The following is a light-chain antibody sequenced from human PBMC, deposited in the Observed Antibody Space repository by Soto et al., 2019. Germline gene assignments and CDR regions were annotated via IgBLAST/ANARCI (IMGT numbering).Light chain of an antibody. V-gene: IGKV1-33*01. CDR1: QDISNF. Sequence: DIQMTQSPSSLSASVGDRVTVTCQASQDISNFLNWYHHKPGKAPKLLIYDASNLESGVPSRFSGSGSGKNFTFTISSLQPEDIATYYCQQYDRLPQTFGPGTKVDIK. CDR3: QQYDRLPQT. J-gene: IGKJ3*01. CDR2: DAS.